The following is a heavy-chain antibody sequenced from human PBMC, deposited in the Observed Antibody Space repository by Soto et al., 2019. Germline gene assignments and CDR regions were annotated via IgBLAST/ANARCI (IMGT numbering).Heavy chain of an antibody. CDR1: GGSITSGGYY. D-gene: IGHD3-10*01. Sequence: PSETLSLTCTVSGGSITSGGYYWSWIRQHPGKGLEWPGYIYDSGSTFYNPSLKSRITLSVDTSKNQFSLKLSSVTVADTAVYFCARKQAGYFYGIDYWGQGTLVTAPQ. CDR2: IYDSGST. J-gene: IGHJ4*02. V-gene: IGHV4-31*03. CDR3: ARKQAGYFYGIDY.